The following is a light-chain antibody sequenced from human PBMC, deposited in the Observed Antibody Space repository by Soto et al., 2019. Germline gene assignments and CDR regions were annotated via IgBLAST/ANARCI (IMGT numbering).Light chain of an antibody. J-gene: IGKJ2*01. CDR1: QSVSSN. CDR3: QQYNNWPPYT. Sequence: EIVMTQSPATLSVSPGERVTLSCRASQSVSSNLAWYQQKPGQAPRLLIYGASTRATGIPARFSVSGSGTEFTLTTSGLQSEDFAVYYCQQYNNWPPYTFGQGTKLEIK. CDR2: GAS. V-gene: IGKV3-15*01.